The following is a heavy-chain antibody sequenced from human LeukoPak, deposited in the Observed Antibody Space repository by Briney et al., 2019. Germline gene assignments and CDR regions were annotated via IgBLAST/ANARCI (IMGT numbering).Heavy chain of an antibody. Sequence: ASVKVSCKASGYTFTTYAMHWVRQAPGQRLEWMGWINTGNGNTKYSQKFQGRVTITADKSTSTAYMELSSLRSEDTAVYYCARDLNTRYGMDVWGQGTTVTVSS. CDR3: ARDLNTRYGMDV. J-gene: IGHJ6*02. CDR1: GYTFTTYA. V-gene: IGHV1-3*04. CDR2: INTGNGNT.